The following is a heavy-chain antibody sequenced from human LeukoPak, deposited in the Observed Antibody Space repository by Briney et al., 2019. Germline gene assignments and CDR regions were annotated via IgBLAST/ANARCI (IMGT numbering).Heavy chain of an antibody. CDR2: INPNSGDT. V-gene: IGHV1-2*02. CDR1: GYTLTGYY. D-gene: IGHD3-16*01. Sequence: ASVKVSCKASGYTLTGYYMHWVRQAPGLGLEWLGWINPNSGDTNYAQNFQGRVTMATDTSISTAYMDLSRLRSDDTAVYYCARGGRGTYAPVDYWGQGTLVTVSS. CDR3: ARGGRGTYAPVDY. J-gene: IGHJ4*02.